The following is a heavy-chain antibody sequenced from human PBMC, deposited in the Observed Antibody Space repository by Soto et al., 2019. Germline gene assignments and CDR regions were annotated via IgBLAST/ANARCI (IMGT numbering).Heavy chain of an antibody. Sequence: QVQLQESGPGLVKTSQTLSLTCTVSVASTGSGGYYWSWLRQHPGKGMEWIGYIYYTGSTYYSPSLKSRASISVDTSKNEFSLKLDSVTAADTAVYYCARADYGDRGLAFDSWGQGTLVTVSS. D-gene: IGHD4-17*01. CDR2: IYYTGST. V-gene: IGHV4-31*03. CDR1: VASTGSGGYY. CDR3: ARADYGDRGLAFDS. J-gene: IGHJ4*02.